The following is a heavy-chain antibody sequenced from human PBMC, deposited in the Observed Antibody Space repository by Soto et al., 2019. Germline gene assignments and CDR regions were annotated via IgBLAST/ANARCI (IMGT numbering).Heavy chain of an antibody. CDR3: ATSTTVTSITSGMDV. CDR2: IYPGDSDT. V-gene: IGHV5-51*01. J-gene: IGHJ6*02. Sequence: GESLKISCKGSGYSFTSYWIDWVRQMPGKGLEWMGIIYPGDSDTRYSPSFQGQVTISADKSISTAYLQWSSLKASDTAMYYCATSTTVTSITSGMDVWGQGTTVTAP. D-gene: IGHD4-17*01. CDR1: GYSFTSYW.